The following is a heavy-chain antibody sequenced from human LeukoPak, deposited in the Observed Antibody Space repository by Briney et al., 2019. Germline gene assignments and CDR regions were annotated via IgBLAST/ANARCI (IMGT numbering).Heavy chain of an antibody. CDR3: ARVHDYDFWSGYYLDY. Sequence: PSETLSLTCTVSGGSISSSSYYWGWIRQPPGKGLEWIGSIYYSGSTYYNPSLKSRVTISVDTSKNQFSLKLSSVTAADTAVYYCARVHDYDFWSGYYLDYWGQGTLVTVSS. V-gene: IGHV4-39*07. D-gene: IGHD3-3*01. CDR1: GGSISSSSYY. CDR2: IYYSGST. J-gene: IGHJ4*02.